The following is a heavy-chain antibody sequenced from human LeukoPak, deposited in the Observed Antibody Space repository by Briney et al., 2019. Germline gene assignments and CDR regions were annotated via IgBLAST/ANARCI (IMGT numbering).Heavy chain of an antibody. Sequence: PGRSLRLSCAASGFTFSSYGMHWVRQAPGKGLEWVAVISYDGSNKYYADSVKGRFTISRDNSRNTLYLQMNSLRAEDTAVYYCAKDHLAVAGLYFSGFDPWGQGTLVTVSS. CDR2: ISYDGSNK. CDR1: GFTFSSYG. CDR3: AKDHLAVAGLYFSGFDP. D-gene: IGHD6-19*01. V-gene: IGHV3-30*18. J-gene: IGHJ5*02.